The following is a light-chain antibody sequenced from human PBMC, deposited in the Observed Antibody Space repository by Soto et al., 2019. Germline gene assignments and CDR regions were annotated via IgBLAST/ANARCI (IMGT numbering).Light chain of an antibody. CDR2: GAS. CDR1: QSVSTN. Sequence: EKLMTQSPATLAVSPGERATLSCRASQSVSTNLAWYQQKPGQAPRLLIYGASTRATGLPARFSGSGSGTEFTLTISRLQSEDVGVSYCQQYNDWPLTFGGGTKVEIK. CDR3: QQYNDWPLT. J-gene: IGKJ4*01. V-gene: IGKV3-15*01.